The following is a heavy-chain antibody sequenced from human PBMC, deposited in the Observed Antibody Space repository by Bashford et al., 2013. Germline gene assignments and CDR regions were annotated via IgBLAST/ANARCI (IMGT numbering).Heavy chain of an antibody. CDR1: GYNFAAYY. J-gene: IGHJ6*02. V-gene: IGHV1-2*02. CDR2: IKPNSGGT. CDR3: ARDYCGGMDV. Sequence: ASVKGLPARASGYNFAAYYMHWVRQAPGQGLEWMGWIKPNSGGTNYAQRFQGRVTMTRDTSISTVYMELSRLRSDDTAVYYCARDYCGGMDVWGQGT. D-gene: IGHD2-21*01.